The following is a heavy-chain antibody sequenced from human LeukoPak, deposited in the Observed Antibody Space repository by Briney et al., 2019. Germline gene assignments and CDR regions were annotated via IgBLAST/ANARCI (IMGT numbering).Heavy chain of an antibody. CDR3: AKPTGSSLWFGGHFDY. J-gene: IGHJ4*02. Sequence: PGGSLRLSCAASGFTVSSNYMSWVRQAPGKGLEWVSVIYSGGSTHYADSVKGRFNISRDNSKNTLYLQMNSLRAEDTAVYYCAKPTGSSLWFGGHFDYWGQGTLVTVSS. D-gene: IGHD3-10*01. V-gene: IGHV3-53*05. CDR2: IYSGGST. CDR1: GFTVSSNY.